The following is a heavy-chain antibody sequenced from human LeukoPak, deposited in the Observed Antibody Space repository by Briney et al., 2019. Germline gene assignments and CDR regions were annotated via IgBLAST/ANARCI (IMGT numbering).Heavy chain of an antibody. J-gene: IGHJ4*02. D-gene: IGHD3-22*01. CDR2: LYSNGNT. CDR1: GFTVSSKY. Sequence: GGSLRLSCAASGFTVSSKYMSWVRQAPGKGLEWVSTLYSNGNTYYADSVKGRFTISRDNSKNTLSLQMNSLRAEDTAVYYCARVYYDGSAYYSYYEYWGQGTLVTVSS. V-gene: IGHV3-53*01. CDR3: ARVYYDGSAYYSYYEY.